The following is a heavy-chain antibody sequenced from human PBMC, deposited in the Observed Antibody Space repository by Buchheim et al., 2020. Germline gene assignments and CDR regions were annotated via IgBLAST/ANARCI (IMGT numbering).Heavy chain of an antibody. CDR1: GFTFSSYS. J-gene: IGHJ4*02. V-gene: IGHV3-48*02. D-gene: IGHD6-13*01. CDR2: ISSSSSTI. CDR3: ARDMAREAQARAAAGQYDY. Sequence: EVQLVESGGGLVQPGGSLRLSCAASGFTFSSYSMNWVRQAPGKGLERVSYISSSSSTIYYADSVKGRFTISRDNAKNSLYLQMNSLRDEDTAVYYCARDMAREAQARAAAGQYDYWGQGTL.